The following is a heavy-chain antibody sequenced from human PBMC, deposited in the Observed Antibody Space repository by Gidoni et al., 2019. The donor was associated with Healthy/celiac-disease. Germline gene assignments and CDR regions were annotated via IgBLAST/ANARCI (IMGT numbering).Heavy chain of an antibody. D-gene: IGHD3-22*01. CDR1: GYTFTGYY. CDR3: ARDKGLGGHYDSSGVDY. V-gene: IGHV1-2*02. Sequence: QVQLVQSGAEVKKPGASVKVSCTASGYTFTGYYMHWVRQAPGQGLEWMGWINPNSGGTNYAQKFQGRVTMTRDTSISTAYMELSRLRSDDTAVYYCARDKGLGGHYDSSGVDYWGQGTLVTVSS. CDR2: INPNSGGT. J-gene: IGHJ4*02.